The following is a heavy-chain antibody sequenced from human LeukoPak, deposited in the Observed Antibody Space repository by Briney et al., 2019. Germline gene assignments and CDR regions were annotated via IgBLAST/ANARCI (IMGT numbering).Heavy chain of an antibody. CDR1: GFTFSDYY. CDR3: ARDTVTTNWYFDL. Sequence: GGSLRLSCAASGFTFSDYYMSWIRQAPGKGLEWVSYISSSGSTIYYADSVKGRFTISRDNAKNSLYLQMNSLRAEDTAVYYCARDTVTTNWYFDLWGRGTLVTVSS. D-gene: IGHD4-17*01. CDR2: ISSSGSTI. V-gene: IGHV3-11*01. J-gene: IGHJ2*01.